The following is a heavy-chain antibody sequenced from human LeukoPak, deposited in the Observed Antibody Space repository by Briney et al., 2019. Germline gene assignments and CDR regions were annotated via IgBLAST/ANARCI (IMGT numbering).Heavy chain of an antibody. CDR3: ARARGYGDALDI. D-gene: IGHD3-10*01. V-gene: IGHV4-4*07. Sequence: SETLSLTCSVSGGSISSNYWTWIRQPAGKGLEWIGRIYTSGSTKYNPSLKSRVTMSIDTSKNQFSLKLSSVTAADTAVYYCARARGYGDALDIWGQGTMVTVSS. J-gene: IGHJ3*02. CDR2: IYTSGST. CDR1: GGSISSNY.